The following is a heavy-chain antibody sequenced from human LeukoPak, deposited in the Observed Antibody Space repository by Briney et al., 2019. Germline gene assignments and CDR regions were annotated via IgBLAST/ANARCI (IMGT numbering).Heavy chain of an antibody. CDR3: ARGPSFSIVVPAARYFDY. V-gene: IGHV4-34*01. CDR1: GGSFSGYY. J-gene: IGHJ4*02. CDR2: INHSGST. D-gene: IGHD2-2*01. Sequence: SETLSLTCAVYGGSFSGYYWSWIRQPPGKGLEWIGEINHSGSTNYNPSLKSRVTISVDTSKNQFSLKLSSVTAADTAVYYCARGPSFSIVVPAARYFDYWGQGTLVTVSS.